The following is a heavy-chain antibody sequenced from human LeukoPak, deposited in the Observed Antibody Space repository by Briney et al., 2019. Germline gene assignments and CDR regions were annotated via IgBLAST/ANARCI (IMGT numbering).Heavy chain of an antibody. CDR3: ARAVLATKSEHWFDS. Sequence: YPSETLSLTCTVSGGSISSFYWSRIRQPPGKGLEWIGYIYYTGSTNYNSSLKSRVTISVDTSKNQFSLNLSSVTAADTAMYYCARAVLATKSEHWFDSWGQGTLVTVSS. CDR1: GGSISSFY. V-gene: IGHV4-59*01. J-gene: IGHJ5*01. D-gene: IGHD2-8*01. CDR2: IYYTGST.